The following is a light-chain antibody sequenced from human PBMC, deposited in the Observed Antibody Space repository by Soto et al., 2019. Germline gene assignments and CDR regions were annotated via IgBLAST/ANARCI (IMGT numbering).Light chain of an antibody. Sequence: EIPMTQSPDTLSVSPVERVTLSCMASRTVSNRLAWYQHKPGQAPRLLIYGASSGATGIPDRFSGSGSGTEFTLTISSLQSEDFAVYYCQQYGSSPQTFGQGTKVDIK. CDR3: QQYGSSPQT. J-gene: IGKJ1*01. CDR1: RTVSNR. V-gene: IGKV3D-15*01. CDR2: GAS.